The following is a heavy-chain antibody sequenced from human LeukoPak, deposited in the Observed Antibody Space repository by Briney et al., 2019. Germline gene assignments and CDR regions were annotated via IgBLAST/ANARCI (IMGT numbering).Heavy chain of an antibody. D-gene: IGHD6-13*01. CDR3: GKRRAAAGKGGGGYYFDY. CDR2: ISPGSSYI. Sequence: GGSLRLSCAASGFTFSDYSINWVRQAPGKGLEWVSSISPGSSYIFYADSVKGRSTISSDNSKNSVHLQMNSLRAGDTAIYYCGKRRAAAGKGGGGYYFDYWGQGTLLTVSS. CDR1: GFTFSDYS. J-gene: IGHJ4*02. V-gene: IGHV3-21*01.